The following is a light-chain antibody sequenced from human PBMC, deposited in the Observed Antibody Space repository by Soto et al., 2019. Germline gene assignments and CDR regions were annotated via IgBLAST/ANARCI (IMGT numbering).Light chain of an antibody. CDR1: QSVGSY. Sequence: EIGMRQSPATLSVSPGERATLSCRASQSVGSYLAWYQQKPGQAPRLIIYDALNRATGIPARFSGSGSGTDFTLTISSLEPEDFAVYFCQQRSNWLITFGQGTRLEIK. V-gene: IGKV3-11*01. CDR3: QQRSNWLIT. J-gene: IGKJ5*01. CDR2: DAL.